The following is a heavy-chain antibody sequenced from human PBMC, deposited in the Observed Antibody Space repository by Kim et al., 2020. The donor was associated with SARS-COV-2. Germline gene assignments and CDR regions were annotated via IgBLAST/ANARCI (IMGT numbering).Heavy chain of an antibody. CDR1: GFTFSSYS. V-gene: IGHV3-21*01. D-gene: IGHD6-13*01. Sequence: GSLRLSCAASGFTFSSYSMNWVRQVPGKGLEWVSSISSSSSYIYYADSVKCRFTISRDNAKNSLYLQMNSRRAEDTAVYYCARSLTAAGTGLFGYWGQGTLVTVSS. J-gene: IGHJ4*02. CDR2: ISSSSSYI. CDR3: ARSLTAAGTGLFGY.